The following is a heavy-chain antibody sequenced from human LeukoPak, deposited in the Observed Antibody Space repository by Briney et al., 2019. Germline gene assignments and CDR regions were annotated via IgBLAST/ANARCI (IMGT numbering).Heavy chain of an antibody. CDR1: GGSLSSYY. V-gene: IGHV4-4*07. J-gene: IGHJ4*02. CDR3: ARGETIFGVVIEY. Sequence: PSETLSLTCTDSGGSLSSYYWSWIRQPAGKGRECIGRIYTSGSTNYNPSLKSRVTISVDTSKNQFSLKLSSVTAADTAVYYCARGETIFGVVIEYWGQGTLVTVSS. D-gene: IGHD3-3*01. CDR2: IYTSGST.